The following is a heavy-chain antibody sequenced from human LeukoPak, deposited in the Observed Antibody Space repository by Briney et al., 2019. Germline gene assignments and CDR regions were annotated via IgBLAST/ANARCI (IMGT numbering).Heavy chain of an antibody. CDR1: GFTVSSNY. CDR3: ARDPERGAFDI. J-gene: IGHJ3*02. CDR2: IYSGRST. V-gene: IGHV3-66*01. Sequence: PGGSLRLSCAASGFTVSSNYMSWVRQAPGKGLEWVSVIYSGRSTNYADSVKGRFTISRDNPKNTLYLQMNSLRAEDTAVYYCARDPERGAFDIWGQGTMVTVSS.